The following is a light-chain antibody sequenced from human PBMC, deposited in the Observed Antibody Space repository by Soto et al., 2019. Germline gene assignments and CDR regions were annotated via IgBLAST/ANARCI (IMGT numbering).Light chain of an antibody. V-gene: IGLV2-14*03. CDR1: SSDVGGFNS. CDR3: SSYTSTMTNV. CDR2: DVV. Sequence: QSALAQPASVSGYPGQSITISCTGTSSDVGGFNSVSWYQLRPGTAPKLILYDVVDRPSGVSYRFSGSKSGNTASLTISGLQAADEADYFCSSYTSTMTNVFGSGTKATVL. J-gene: IGLJ1*01.